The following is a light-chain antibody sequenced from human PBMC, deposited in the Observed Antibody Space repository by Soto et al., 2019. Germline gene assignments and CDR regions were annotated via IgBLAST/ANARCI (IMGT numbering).Light chain of an antibody. CDR1: QSIRSER. J-gene: IGKJ5*01. Sequence: EIVLTQLPDTLSLSPGAIAKLSCSSSQSIRSERLAWYQQKPGQANRILIYGAYNRATGITDRFSGSGSGTDFTLTIRRLEPEDFAVFYCKNYDSLPINVGKGTQREIK. CDR2: GAY. CDR3: KNYDSLPIN. V-gene: IGKV3-20*01.